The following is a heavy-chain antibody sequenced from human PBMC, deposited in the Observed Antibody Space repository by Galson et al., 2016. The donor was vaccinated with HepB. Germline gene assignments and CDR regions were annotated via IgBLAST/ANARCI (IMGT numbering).Heavy chain of an antibody. J-gene: IGHJ4*02. V-gene: IGHV4-39*01. CDR3: ARVRGYYDSSGYSDS. CDR2: IYYTRTT. CDR1: GGSISSSSYY. Sequence: SETLSLTCTVSGGSISSSSYYWGWIRQPPGKGLEWIGNIYYTRTTNYNPPLKSRVTISVDTSKNQFSLNPSSVTAADTALYYCARVRGYYDSSGYSDSWGQGTLVTVSS. D-gene: IGHD3-22*01.